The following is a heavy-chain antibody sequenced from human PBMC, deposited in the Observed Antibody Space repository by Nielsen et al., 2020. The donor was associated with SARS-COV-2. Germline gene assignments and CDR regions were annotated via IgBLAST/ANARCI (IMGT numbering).Heavy chain of an antibody. CDR3: ASLYSGGYYFRWVESDY. J-gene: IGHJ4*02. V-gene: IGHV3-48*04. Sequence: GGSLRLSCAASGFTFSSYSMNWVRQAPGKGLEWVSSISSSSITIYYADTVMGRFTIARYNAKNSLFLQMNSLRAEDMAVYYCASLYSGGYYFRWVESDYWGQGTLVTVSS. CDR2: ISSSSITI. CDR1: GFTFSSYS. D-gene: IGHD1-26*01.